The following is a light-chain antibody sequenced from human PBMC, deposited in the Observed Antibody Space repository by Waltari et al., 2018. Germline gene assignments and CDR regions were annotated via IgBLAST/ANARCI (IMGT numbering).Light chain of an antibody. J-gene: IGKJ2*01. CDR2: ATS. CDR3: QQSYTTPRT. CDR1: QNINTY. V-gene: IGKV1-39*01. Sequence: DIQITQSPSSLSSSVGDRVTITCRASQNINTYLNWYQQKVGRAPKLLIYATSSLQSGVPSRFSGGGSGTHFTLTINSLQPEDFATYSCQQSYTTPRTFGQGTNLEIK.